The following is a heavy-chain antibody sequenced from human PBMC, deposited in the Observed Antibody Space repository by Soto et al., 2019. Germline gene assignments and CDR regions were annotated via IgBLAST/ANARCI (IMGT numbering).Heavy chain of an antibody. J-gene: IGHJ6*02. CDR2: ISSSGSTT. D-gene: IGHD2-21*02. CDR3: AKVSPAGDAHYFYYGVDV. CDR1: GFAFNDYY. V-gene: IGHV3-11*01. Sequence: QVQLVESGGGLVKPGGSLRLSCEASGFAFNDYYMAWIRQAPGKGLEWLSYISSSGSTTYYADSVKGRFTVSRDNAKNLLYLQMNNLRAEDTAVFFCAKVSPAGDAHYFYYGVDVWGQGTTVTVSS.